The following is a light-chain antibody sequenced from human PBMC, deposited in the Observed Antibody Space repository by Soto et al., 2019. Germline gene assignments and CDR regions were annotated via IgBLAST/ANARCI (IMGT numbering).Light chain of an antibody. CDR1: SSDVGGYNS. Sequence: QSALTQPASVSGSLGQSITISCTGSSSDVGGYNSVSWYQQHPGKVPKLVIYDVINRPSGISNRVSGYKSGNTASLTISGLQAEDESHYYCSSYTSISASVIFGGGTKLTVL. CDR2: DVI. V-gene: IGLV2-14*03. CDR3: SSYTSISASVI. J-gene: IGLJ2*01.